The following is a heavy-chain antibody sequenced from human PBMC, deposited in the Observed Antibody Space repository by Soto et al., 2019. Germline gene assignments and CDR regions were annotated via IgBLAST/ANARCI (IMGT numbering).Heavy chain of an antibody. CDR3: WRIATLTYYNTRGTDIDF. J-gene: IGHJ5*01. Sequence: QVQLVQSGAEVKKPGSSVRVSCKVSGGPFGSHTFTWVRQAPGQWLEWMGEIIPVFNAATYAQRVQDRVTITEDRSATTVYLELSRMSSADTATYCSWRIATLTYYNTRGTDIDFWGHG. V-gene: IGHV1-69*06. D-gene: IGHD3-9*01. CDR1: GGPFGSHT. CDR2: IIPVFNAA.